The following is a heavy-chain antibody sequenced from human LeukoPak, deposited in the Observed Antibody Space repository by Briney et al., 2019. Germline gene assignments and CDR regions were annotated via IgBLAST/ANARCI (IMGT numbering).Heavy chain of an antibody. V-gene: IGHV1-2*04. CDR1: GYTLTGYY. CDR3: ARVPGYCSSTSCPYYFDY. D-gene: IGHD2-2*01. Sequence: ASVEVSCKASGYTLTGYYMHWVRQAPGQGLEWMGWINPNSGGTNYAQKFQGWVTMTRDTSISTAYMELSRLRSDDTAVYYCARVPGYCSSTSCPYYFDYWGQGTLVTVSS. CDR2: INPNSGGT. J-gene: IGHJ4*02.